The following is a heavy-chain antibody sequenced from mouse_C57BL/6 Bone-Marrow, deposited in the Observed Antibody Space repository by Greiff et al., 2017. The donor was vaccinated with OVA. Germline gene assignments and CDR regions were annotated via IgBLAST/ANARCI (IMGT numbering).Heavy chain of an antibody. Sequence: EVQLQQSGPELVKPGASVKISCKASGYTFTDYYMNWVKQSHGKSLEWIGDINPNNGGTSYNQKFKGKATLTVDKSSSTAYMELRSLTSEDSAVYYCARRNYGSSLDAMDYWGQGTSVTVSS. V-gene: IGHV1-26*01. CDR2: INPNNGGT. CDR1: GYTFTDYY. J-gene: IGHJ4*01. CDR3: ARRNYGSSLDAMDY. D-gene: IGHD1-1*01.